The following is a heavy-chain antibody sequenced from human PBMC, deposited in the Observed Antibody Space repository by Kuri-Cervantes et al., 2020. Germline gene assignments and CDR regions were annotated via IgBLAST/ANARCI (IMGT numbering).Heavy chain of an antibody. CDR1: GGTFSSYA. CDR2: IWSDGSNK. J-gene: IGHJ5*02. V-gene: IGHV3-33*01. D-gene: IGHD2-15*01. Sequence: SCKASGGTFSSYAISWVRQAPGKGLEWVAVIWSDGSNKYYADSVKGRFTISRDNSKNTLSLQMNSLRADDTAVYYCARDLIVDWFDPWGRGTLVTVSS. CDR3: ARDLIVDWFDP.